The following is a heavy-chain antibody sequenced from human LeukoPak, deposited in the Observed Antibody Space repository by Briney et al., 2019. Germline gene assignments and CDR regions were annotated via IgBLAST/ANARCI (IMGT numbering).Heavy chain of an antibody. J-gene: IGHJ4*02. CDR1: GFTFSRYS. V-gene: IGHV3-48*02. Sequence: GGSLRLSCAASGFTFSRYSMNCVRQAPGKGLEWVSYISSSSKTIYYADSVKGRFLLSRDNAKNSVYLQMISLRDEDSAVYYCARDQGIFDYWGQGTLVTVSA. CDR3: ARDQGIFDY. CDR2: ISSSSKTI.